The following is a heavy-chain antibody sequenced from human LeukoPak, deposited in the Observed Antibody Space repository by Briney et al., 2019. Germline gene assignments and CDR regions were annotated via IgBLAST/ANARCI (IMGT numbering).Heavy chain of an antibody. D-gene: IGHD1-26*01. CDR1: GFTFDDYA. Sequence: GGSLRLSCAASGFTFDDYAMHWVRQGPGKGLEWVSGISWNSGSIGYADSVKGRFTISRDNAKNSLYLQMNSLRAEDTALYYCAKAVSYWNWFDPWGQGTLVTVSS. V-gene: IGHV3-9*01. J-gene: IGHJ5*02. CDR2: ISWNSGSI. CDR3: AKAVSYWNWFDP.